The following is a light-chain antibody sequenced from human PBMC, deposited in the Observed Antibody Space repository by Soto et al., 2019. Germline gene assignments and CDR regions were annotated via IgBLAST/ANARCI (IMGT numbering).Light chain of an antibody. CDR1: QSISSSY. CDR3: LQDYHLPIT. Sequence: VLTQSPVTLSLSPGEGATLSCRASQSISSSYLSWYQQKPGQAPRLVIYGASTRATGIPARFSGSGRGPGTDFTLTISSLHPEDFAVYYCLQDYHLPITFGQGTRLEIK. V-gene: IGKV3D-7*01. CDR2: GAS. J-gene: IGKJ5*01.